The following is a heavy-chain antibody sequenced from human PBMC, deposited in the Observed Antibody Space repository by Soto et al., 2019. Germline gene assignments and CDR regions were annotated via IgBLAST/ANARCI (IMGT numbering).Heavy chain of an antibody. CDR2: IYYSGST. CDR1: GGTISSWY. J-gene: IGHJ4*02. V-gene: IGHV4-59*08. Sequence: QVQLQESGPGLVKHSETLSLTCTVSGGTISSWYWSWIRQPPGKGLEWIGYIYYSGSTNCNPSLKSRVTISVDPSKNQFSLKLSSVTAADTAVYYCARRYGSAIDYWGQGTLVTVSS. D-gene: IGHD1-26*01. CDR3: ARRYGSAIDY.